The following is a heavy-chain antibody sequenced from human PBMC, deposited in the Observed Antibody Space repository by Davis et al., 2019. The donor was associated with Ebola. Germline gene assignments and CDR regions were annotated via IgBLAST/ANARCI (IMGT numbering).Heavy chain of an antibody. CDR3: ARNVPVVRGGF. V-gene: IGHV3-53*01. CDR2: MYSGGST. J-gene: IGHJ4*02. Sequence: GESLKISCAASGFSFSDYYMSWIRQAPGKGLEWVSVMYSGGSTNYADSVKGRFTISRDSSKNTVYLQMNSLRVEDTAVYYCARNVPVVRGGFWGQGTLVTVSS. CDR1: GFSFSDYY. D-gene: IGHD3-10*01.